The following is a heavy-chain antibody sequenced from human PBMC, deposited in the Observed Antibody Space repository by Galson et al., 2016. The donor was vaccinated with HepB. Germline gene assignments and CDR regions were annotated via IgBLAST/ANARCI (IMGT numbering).Heavy chain of an antibody. CDR2: TSAYNGNT. Sequence: SVKVSCKASGYTFTSYGISWVRQAPGQGLEWMGWTSAYNGNTNFVQSLQDRVTMTTDKSTSTAYMELRSLRSADTAVYFCARLTSSGARHFDYWGQGTLVTVSS. D-gene: IGHD1-26*01. J-gene: IGHJ4*02. V-gene: IGHV1-18*01. CDR3: ARLTSSGARHFDY. CDR1: GYTFTSYG.